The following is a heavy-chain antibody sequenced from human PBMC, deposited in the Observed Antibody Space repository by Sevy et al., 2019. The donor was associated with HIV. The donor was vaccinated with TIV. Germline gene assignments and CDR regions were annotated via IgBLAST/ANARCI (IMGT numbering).Heavy chain of an antibody. CDR2: FSFGCGKV. CDR1: GFAFYEYS. CDR3: AREGCSRPHDY. V-gene: IGHV3-23*01. Sequence: GGSLRLSCAASGFAFYEYSMSWIRPGPGKGVGWVANFSFGCGKVNYADSVKGRFTISRDNSKNSFYLQMDNLRVEDTALYYCAREGCSRPHDYWGQGTRVTVSS. J-gene: IGHJ4*02. D-gene: IGHD2-8*01.